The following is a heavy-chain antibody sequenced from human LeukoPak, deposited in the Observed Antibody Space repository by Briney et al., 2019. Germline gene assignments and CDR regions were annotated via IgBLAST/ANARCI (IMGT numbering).Heavy chain of an antibody. Sequence: HPGGSLRLSCAASGFTFSSYGLHWVRQVPGKGLEWVAVIWYDGSNKYYADFVKGRFTTSRDNSKNTLYLQMNSLRAEDTAVYYCAKDPRVYGIGAFDIWGQGTIVTVSS. CDR2: IWYDGSNK. J-gene: IGHJ3*02. CDR3: AKDPRVYGIGAFDI. CDR1: GFTFSSYG. D-gene: IGHD2-8*01. V-gene: IGHV3-33*06.